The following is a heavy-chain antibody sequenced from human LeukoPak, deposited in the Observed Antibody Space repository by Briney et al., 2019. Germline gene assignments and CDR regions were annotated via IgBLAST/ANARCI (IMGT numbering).Heavy chain of an antibody. J-gene: IGHJ4*02. CDR2: IYTSGST. V-gene: IGHV4-61*09. CDR3: AYYYDSSGFYPEMS. D-gene: IGHD3-22*01. Sequence: PSQTLSLTCTVSGGSISTDNYYWSWIRQPAGRGLEWIGHIYTSGSTTYNPPLKSRVTISIDTSENQFSLKLSSVTAADTAVYYCAYYYDSSGFYPEMSWGQGILVTVSS. CDR1: GGSISTDNYY.